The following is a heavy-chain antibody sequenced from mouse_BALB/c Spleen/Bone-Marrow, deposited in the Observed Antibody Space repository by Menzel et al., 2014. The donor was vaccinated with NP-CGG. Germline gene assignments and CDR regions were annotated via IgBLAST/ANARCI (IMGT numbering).Heavy chain of an antibody. CDR2: INPGSSTI. V-gene: IGHV4-2*02. CDR3: AILGYYGYFAY. D-gene: IGHD1-1*01. Sequence: EVMLVESGGGLVQPGGSLILSCAASGFDFSGYWMSWARQAPGKGQEWIGEINPGSSTINYTPSLKDKFIISRDNAKKTLYLQINKVKSEDTALYYCAILGYYGYFAYWGQGTTLTVSS. J-gene: IGHJ2*01. CDR1: GFDFSGYW.